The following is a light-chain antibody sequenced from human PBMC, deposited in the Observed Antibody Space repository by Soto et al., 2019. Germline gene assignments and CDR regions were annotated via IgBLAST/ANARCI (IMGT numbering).Light chain of an antibody. CDR2: GAS. CDR3: QQYNNWPWT. J-gene: IGKJ1*01. V-gene: IGKV3-15*01. CDR1: QSVSSN. Sequence: EIVMTQSPATLSVSPGERGTLSCRASQSVSSNLAWYQQKPGQAPRLLIYGASTRATGIPARFSGSRSGTEFTLTISSLQSEDFAVYYYQQYNNWPWTFGQGTKVEIK.